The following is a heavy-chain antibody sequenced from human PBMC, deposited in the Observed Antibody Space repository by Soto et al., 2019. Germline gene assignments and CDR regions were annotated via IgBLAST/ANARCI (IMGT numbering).Heavy chain of an antibody. CDR2: INPSGGST. CDR1: GYTFTSYY. D-gene: IGHD5-18*01. V-gene: IGHV1-46*03. CDR3: ARVYPSDTRYGYVGNNWFDP. J-gene: IGHJ5*02. Sequence: QVQLVQSGAEVKKPGASVKVSCKASGYTFTSYYMHWVRQAPGQGLEWMGIINPSGGSTSYAQKCQGRAPMTRDTSTSTVYMELSSLRSEDTAVYYCARVYPSDTRYGYVGNNWFDPWGQGTLVTVSS.